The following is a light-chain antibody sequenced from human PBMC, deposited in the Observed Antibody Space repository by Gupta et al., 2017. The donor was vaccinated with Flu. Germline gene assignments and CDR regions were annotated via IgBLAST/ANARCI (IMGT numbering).Light chain of an antibody. V-gene: IGLV2-8*01. CDR1: TSDVGGYNY. Sequence: SVTISCTGTTSDVGGYNYVSWYQQHPGKAHMLMIYEVSKRPAGVPGRFSGSKSGNTASLTVSAPQEEDEADYYCGSDAGSNNLVFGGGTKLTVL. J-gene: IGLJ2*01. CDR2: EVS. CDR3: GSDAGSNNLV.